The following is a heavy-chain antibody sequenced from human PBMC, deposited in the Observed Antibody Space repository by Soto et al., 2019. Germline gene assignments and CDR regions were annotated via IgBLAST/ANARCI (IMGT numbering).Heavy chain of an antibody. Sequence: PSESLSLTCTVSGVSIGSYNWSWVRQPPGKGLEWIASVYYTGTTNYNPSLGSRVTISIDAPENQISLKLTSVNAADTAVYYCARDTVSTGIFDHWGQGTLVTVSS. CDR2: VYYTGTT. D-gene: IGHD1-1*01. J-gene: IGHJ4*02. CDR1: GVSIGSYN. V-gene: IGHV4-59*01. CDR3: ARDTVSTGIFDH.